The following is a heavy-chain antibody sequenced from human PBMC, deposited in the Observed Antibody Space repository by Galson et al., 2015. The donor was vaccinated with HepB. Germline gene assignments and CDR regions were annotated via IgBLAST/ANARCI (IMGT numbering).Heavy chain of an antibody. CDR2: INSDGSST. D-gene: IGHD5-12*01. J-gene: IGHJ4*02. CDR3: ARLGSGYSGHGSTY. CDR1: GFTFSSYW. Sequence: SLRLSCAASGFTFSSYWMHWVRQAPGKGLVWVSRINSDGSSTSYADSVKGRFTISRDNAKNTLYLQMNSLRAEDTAVYYCARLGSGYSGHGSTYWGQGTLVTVSS. V-gene: IGHV3-74*01.